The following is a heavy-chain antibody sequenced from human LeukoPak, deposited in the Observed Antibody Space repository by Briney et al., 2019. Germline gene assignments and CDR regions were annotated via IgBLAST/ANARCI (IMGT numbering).Heavy chain of an antibody. J-gene: IGHJ4*02. Sequence: PGRSLRLSCAASGFTFSSYAMHWVRQAPGKGLEWVSSISSSGTYIYYIDSVKGRFTISRDNAKNSLYLQMNSLRAEDTAVYYCARETGRHDFDYWGQGTLVTVSS. V-gene: IGHV3-21*01. CDR3: ARETGRHDFDY. CDR2: ISSSGTYI. D-gene: IGHD1-1*01. CDR1: GFTFSSYA.